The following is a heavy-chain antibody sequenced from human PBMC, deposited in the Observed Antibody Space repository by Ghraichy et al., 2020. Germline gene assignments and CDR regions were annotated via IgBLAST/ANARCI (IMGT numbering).Heavy chain of an antibody. CDR3: ARDWDYFDY. J-gene: IGHJ4*02. Sequence: GSLRLSCTVSGGSLSSRSFYWGWIRQPPGRELEWIVSIYYSGSPYHNPSIQSPVTISVDTSKNQFSLRLTSVTAADTAAYYCARDWDYFDYWGQGTLVTVSS. V-gene: IGHV4-39*02. CDR1: GGSLSSRSFY. D-gene: IGHD7-27*01. CDR2: IYYSGSP.